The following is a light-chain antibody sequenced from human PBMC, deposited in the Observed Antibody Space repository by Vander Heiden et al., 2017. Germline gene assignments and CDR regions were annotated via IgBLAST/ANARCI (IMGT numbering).Light chain of an antibody. CDR3: QQSFEMPT. V-gene: IGKV1-39*01. CDR2: GIF. CDR1: QRITSH. J-gene: IGKJ2*01. Sequence: DIQMTQSPSSLSASIGDTVTITCRASQRITSHVNWYQQRPGKAPKVLFSGIFTLENAVPSRFSGTGSGTDFNFTITNLQPEDFATYYCQQSFEMPTFGQGTKLQI.